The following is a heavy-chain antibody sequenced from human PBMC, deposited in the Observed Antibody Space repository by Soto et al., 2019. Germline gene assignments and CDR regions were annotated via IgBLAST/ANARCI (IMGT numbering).Heavy chain of an antibody. V-gene: IGHV4-61*01. D-gene: IGHD3-10*01. CDR2: VYYSGST. CDR1: GCSVSTGMKY. J-gene: IGHJ6*02. CDR3: ARGPDYYGSDSYYYYYGMDV. Sequence: SETLSLTCPVSGCSVSTGMKYWGWVRQPPGKGLDWIGYVYYSGSTNYNPSLESRVTISIDTSKNQFSLKLSSVTAADAAVYYCARGPDYYGSDSYYYYYGMDVWGQGTTVTVSS.